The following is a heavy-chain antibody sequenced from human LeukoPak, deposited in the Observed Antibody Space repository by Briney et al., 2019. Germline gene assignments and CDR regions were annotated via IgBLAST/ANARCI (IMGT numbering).Heavy chain of an antibody. CDR2: ISAYNGNT. J-gene: IGHJ6*03. CDR1: GYTFTSYG. V-gene: IGHV1-18*01. CDR3: ARAEYYYGSGSYSLPNYYYYYMDV. D-gene: IGHD3-10*01. Sequence: GASVKVSCKASGYTFTSYGISWVRQAPGQGLEWMGWISAYNGNTNYAQKLQGRVTMTTDTFTSTAYMELRSLRSDDTAVYYCARAEYYYGSGSYSLPNYYYYYMDVWGKGTTVTVSS.